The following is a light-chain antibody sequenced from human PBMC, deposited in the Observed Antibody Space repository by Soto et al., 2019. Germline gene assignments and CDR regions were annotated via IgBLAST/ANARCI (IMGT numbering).Light chain of an antibody. V-gene: IGKV1-5*03. CDR1: QAISDR. Sequence: DIPMTQSPSTLSASIGDRVTITCRASQAISDRLAWYRQKPGKAPNLLIYRASTLESGVSSRFSGSGSGTEFTLTISSLQQDDSATYYCQRSDSPWTFGQGTKIEVK. CDR3: QRSDSPWT. CDR2: RAS. J-gene: IGKJ1*01.